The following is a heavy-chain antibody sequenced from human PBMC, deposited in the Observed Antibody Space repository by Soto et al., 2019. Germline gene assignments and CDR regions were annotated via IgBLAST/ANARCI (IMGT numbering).Heavy chain of an antibody. D-gene: IGHD4-17*01. Sequence: SETLSLTCTVSGDPISSYSWSWIRQPPGKGLEWIGYIYYSGSTNYNPSLKSRVTISVDTSKNQFSLKLSSVTAADTAVYYCARRYGASFDYWGQGTLVTVSS. CDR3: ARRYGASFDY. CDR2: IYYSGST. V-gene: IGHV4-59*01. J-gene: IGHJ4*02. CDR1: GDPISSYS.